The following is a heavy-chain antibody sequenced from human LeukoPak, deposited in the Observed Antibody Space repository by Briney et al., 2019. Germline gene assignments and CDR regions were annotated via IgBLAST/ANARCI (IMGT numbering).Heavy chain of an antibody. CDR1: GFFLTTSGVG. CDR2: IYWDGDE. CDR3: AHTTGWYYDRNGYFVFDY. Sequence: SGPTLVKPTQTLTLTCTFSGFFLTTSGVGVGWIRQPPGKAPEWLALIYWDGDEHYSPSLKTRLTITKDTSKNQVFLTLSNMDPVDTGTYYCAHTTGWYYDRNGYFVFDYWGPGTLVTVSS. J-gene: IGHJ4*02. D-gene: IGHD3-22*01. V-gene: IGHV2-5*02.